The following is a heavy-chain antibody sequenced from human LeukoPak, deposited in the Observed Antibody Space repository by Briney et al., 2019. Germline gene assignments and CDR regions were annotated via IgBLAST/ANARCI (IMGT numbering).Heavy chain of an antibody. J-gene: IGHJ4*02. V-gene: IGHV4-59*01. CDR3: SRSGLPTVLGN. CDR1: GGPISSYY. CDR2: IYYSGST. D-gene: IGHD3-16*01. Sequence: SETLSLTCTLSGGPISSYYWSWIRQPPGKALEWIGYIYYSGSTNYNPSLKSRVTISVVTSKDQFSLRRSSVCAADSAVYYCSRSGLPTVLGNWGQGTLVSV.